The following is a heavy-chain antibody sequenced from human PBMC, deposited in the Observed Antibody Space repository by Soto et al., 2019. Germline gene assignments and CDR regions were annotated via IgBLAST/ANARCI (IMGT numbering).Heavy chain of an antibody. CDR3: ARDRDVVVVAVYHGDYDY. V-gene: IGHV1-18*01. J-gene: IGHJ4*02. CDR1: GYTFTSYG. Sequence: ASVKVSCKASGYTFTSYGISWVRQAPGQGLEWMGWISAYNGNTNYAQKLQGRVTMTTDTSTSTAYMELRSLRSDDTDVYYCARDRDVVVVAVYHGDYDYWGQGTLVTVSS. D-gene: IGHD2-15*01. CDR2: ISAYNGNT.